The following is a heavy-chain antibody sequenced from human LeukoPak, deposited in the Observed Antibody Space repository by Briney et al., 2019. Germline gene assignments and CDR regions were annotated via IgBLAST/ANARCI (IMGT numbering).Heavy chain of an antibody. D-gene: IGHD5-18*01. J-gene: IGHJ4*02. CDR1: GGSISSYY. Sequence: PSETLSLTCTVSGGSISSYYWSWIRQPPGKGLEWIGYIYYSGSTNYNPSLRSRVTMSVDTSKNQFSLKLSSVTAADTALYYCARHPPGYTSGALDYWGQGTLVTVSS. CDR3: ARHPPGYTSGALDY. V-gene: IGHV4-59*08. CDR2: IYYSGST.